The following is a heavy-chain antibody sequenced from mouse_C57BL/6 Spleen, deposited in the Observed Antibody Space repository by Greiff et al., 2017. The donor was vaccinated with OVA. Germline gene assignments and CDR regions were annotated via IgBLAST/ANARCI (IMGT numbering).Heavy chain of an antibody. CDR1: GFTFSDYG. CDR3: ARNSNYLYYFDY. D-gene: IGHD2-5*01. J-gene: IGHJ2*01. CDR2: ISSGSSTI. Sequence: DVKLVESGGGLVKPGGSLKLSCAASGFTFSDYGMHWVRQAPEKGLEWVAYISSGSSTIYYADTVKGRFTISRDHAKNTLFLQMTSLRSENTAKYYCARNSNYLYYFDYWGQGTTLTVSS. V-gene: IGHV5-17*01.